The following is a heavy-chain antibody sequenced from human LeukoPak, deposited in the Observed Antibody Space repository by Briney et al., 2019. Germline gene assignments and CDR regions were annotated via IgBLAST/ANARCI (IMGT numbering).Heavy chain of an antibody. D-gene: IGHD6-19*01. CDR3: AKRSGYTTGWFFDF. CDR2: ISGSGDNT. V-gene: IGHV3-23*01. CDR1: GFTFSSYA. J-gene: IGHJ4*02. Sequence: GGSLKLSCAASGFTFSSYAMSWVRQAPGKGLEWVSSISGSGDNTYYAESVKGRFTISRDNSKNTLFLQMNSLRAEDTAVFYCAKRSGYTTGWFFDFWGQGTLVTVSS.